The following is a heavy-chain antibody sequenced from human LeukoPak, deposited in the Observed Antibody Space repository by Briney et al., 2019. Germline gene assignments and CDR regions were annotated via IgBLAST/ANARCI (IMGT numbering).Heavy chain of an antibody. J-gene: IGHJ4*02. D-gene: IGHD3-22*01. Sequence: PGGSLRLSCAASGFTFSDYYMSWIRQAPGKGLEWVSYISSSSTYTNYADSVKGRFTISRDNAKNSLYLQMNSLRAEDTAVYYCARDPHYYDSSGYEYYCDYWGQGTLVTVSS. CDR2: ISSSSTYT. V-gene: IGHV3-11*05. CDR1: GFTFSDYY. CDR3: ARDPHYYDSSGYEYYCDY.